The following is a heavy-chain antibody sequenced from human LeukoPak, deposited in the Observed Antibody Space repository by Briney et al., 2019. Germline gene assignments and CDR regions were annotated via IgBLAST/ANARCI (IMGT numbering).Heavy chain of an antibody. CDR2: IYSVGTT. Sequence: GGSLRLSCAASGFTVSSNYMSWVRQAPGKGLEWVSVIYSVGTTFYADSVKGRFTISRDNSKNTLYLQMNSLRAEDTAVYYCAKDLEYYYYMDVWGKGTTVTVSS. J-gene: IGHJ6*03. D-gene: IGHD5-24*01. CDR3: AKDLEYYYYMDV. V-gene: IGHV3-53*05. CDR1: GFTVSSNY.